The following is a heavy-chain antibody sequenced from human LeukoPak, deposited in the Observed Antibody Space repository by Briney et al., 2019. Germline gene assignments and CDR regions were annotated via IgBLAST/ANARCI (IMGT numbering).Heavy chain of an antibody. CDR3: ARDLPGLVVPAA. CDR2: IYYSGST. CDR1: GGSISSSSYY. V-gene: IGHV4-39*07. J-gene: IGHJ5*02. D-gene: IGHD2-2*01. Sequence: SETLSLTCTVSGGSISSSSYYWGWIRQPPGKGLEWIGSIYYSGSTYYNPSLKSRVTISVDTSKNQFSLKLSSVTAADTAVYYCARDLPGLVVPAALGQGTLVTVSS.